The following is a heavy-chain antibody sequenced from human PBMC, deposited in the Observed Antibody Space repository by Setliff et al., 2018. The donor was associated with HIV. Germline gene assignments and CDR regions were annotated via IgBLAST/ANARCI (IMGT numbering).Heavy chain of an antibody. Sequence: GESLKISCAAFGFTFSNYWMTWVRQAPGKGLEWVANIKQDGSGKYYVDSVKGRFTISRDNAKNSLYLQMNSLRAEDTAVYYCARVGGSSGSFGFYYYYYYMDVWGEGTTVTVSS. CDR2: IKQDGSGK. V-gene: IGHV3-7*03. CDR1: GFTFSNYW. D-gene: IGHD2-15*01. CDR3: ARVGGSSGSFGFYYYYYYMDV. J-gene: IGHJ6*03.